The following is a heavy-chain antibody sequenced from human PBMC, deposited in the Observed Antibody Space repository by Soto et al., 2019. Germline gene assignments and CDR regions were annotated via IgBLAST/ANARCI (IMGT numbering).Heavy chain of an antibody. CDR1: GFTCSNYE. D-gene: IGHD2-2*01. J-gene: IGHJ6*02. Sequence: EVQLVESGGGLVQPGGSLRLSCAASGFTCSNYEMNWVRQAPGKGLEWVSYISSSGSTTYYADSVKGRFTISRDNAKISLYLQMNSLRAEDTAVYYCGRGDCSSTSCPPFYYDYGMDVWDQGTTVTVSS. CDR3: GRGDCSSTSCPPFYYDYGMDV. CDR2: ISSSGSTT. V-gene: IGHV3-48*03.